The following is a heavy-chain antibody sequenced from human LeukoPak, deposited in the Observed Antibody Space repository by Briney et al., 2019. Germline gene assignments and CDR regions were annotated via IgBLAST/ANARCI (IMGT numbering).Heavy chain of an antibody. D-gene: IGHD1-26*01. CDR2: IYYSGST. CDR3: ASEERIVGDKGWIHWLEP. CDR1: CGSISSRSYY. V-gene: IGHV4-39*07. Sequence: SETLSLTCSVSCGSISSRSYYWGWIRQPPGKGLEGIGVIYYSGSTYYTPSLKSRVTISVDTAKNQFSLKLSSVTAADTAVYYCASEERIVGDKGWIHWLEPWGQGTLVPVSS. J-gene: IGHJ5*02.